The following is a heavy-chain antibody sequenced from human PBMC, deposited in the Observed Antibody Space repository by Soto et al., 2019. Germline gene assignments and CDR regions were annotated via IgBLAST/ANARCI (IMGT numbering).Heavy chain of an antibody. Sequence: QVQLVESGGGVVQPGRSLRLSCAASGFTFSSYGMHWVRQAPGKGLAWVAGIWYDGSNKYYADSVKGRFTISRDNSKNTLYLQMNSLSAEDTAVYYCARDRDCGGDCYGDIWGEGTMVTVSS. CDR1: GFTFSSYG. D-gene: IGHD2-21*02. J-gene: IGHJ3*02. CDR2: IWYDGSNK. CDR3: ARDRDCGGDCYGDI. V-gene: IGHV3-33*01.